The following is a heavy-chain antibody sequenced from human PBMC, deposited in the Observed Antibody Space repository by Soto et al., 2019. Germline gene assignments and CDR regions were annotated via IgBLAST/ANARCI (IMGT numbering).Heavy chain of an antibody. CDR1: GGSISSGGYY. CDR2: IYYSGST. Sequence: PSETLSLTCTVSGGSISSGGYYWSWIRQHPGKGLEWIGYIYYSGSTYYNPSLKSRVTISVDTSKNQFSLKLSSVTAADTAVYYCARQDPMGNWFDPWGQGTLVTVSS. CDR3: ARQDPMGNWFDP. V-gene: IGHV4-31*03. D-gene: IGHD2-15*01. J-gene: IGHJ5*02.